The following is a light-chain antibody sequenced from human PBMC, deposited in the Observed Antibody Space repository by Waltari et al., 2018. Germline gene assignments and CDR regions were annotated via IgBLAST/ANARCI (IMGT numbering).Light chain of an antibody. CDR3: QTGGHGTWV. V-gene: IGLV4-69*01. Sequence: QLVLTQSPSASASLAASLKLTCTLSSVHSSNVIAWLQQQPETGPRYLLKVNSDGSHSKGDKIPDRFSGSSSGTEHYLTISSLQSEDEADYYCQTGGHGTWVFGGGTKLTVL. CDR1: SVHSSNV. J-gene: IGLJ3*02. CDR2: VNSDGSH.